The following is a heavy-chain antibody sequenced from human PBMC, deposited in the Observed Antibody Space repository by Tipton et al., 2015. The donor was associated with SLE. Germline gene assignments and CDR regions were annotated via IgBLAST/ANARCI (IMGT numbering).Heavy chain of an antibody. CDR3: ARSLTGDGYYGLDV. Sequence: SLRLSCAASGFSFSSYAMHWVRQAPGKGLEWVSVMYSVGTTYYADSMKGRLTISRDDSQNMVFLQMNSLRAEDTAEYYCARSLTGDGYYGLDVWGQGTTVTVSS. CDR1: GFSFSSYA. D-gene: IGHD7-27*01. CDR2: MYSVGTT. J-gene: IGHJ6*02. V-gene: IGHV3-NL1*01.